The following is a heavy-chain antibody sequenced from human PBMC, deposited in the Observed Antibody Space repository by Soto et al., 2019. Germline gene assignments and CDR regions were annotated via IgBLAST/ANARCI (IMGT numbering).Heavy chain of an antibody. D-gene: IGHD5-12*01. J-gene: IGHJ6*02. V-gene: IGHV1-18*01. CDR2: ISAYNGNT. CDR3: GRALVAQAHWWLRFEVFGMDV. Sequence: ASVKVSCKASGYTFTSYGISWVRQAPGQGLEWMGWISAYNGNTNYAQKHQGRVTMTTDTSTSTAYMELRSLRSDDTAENYYGRALVAQAHWWLRFEVFGMDVWGQGNTVTVSS. CDR1: GYTFTSYG.